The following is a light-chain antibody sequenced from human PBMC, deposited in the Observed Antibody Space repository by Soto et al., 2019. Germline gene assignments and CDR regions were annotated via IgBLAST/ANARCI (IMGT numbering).Light chain of an antibody. Sequence: QAVVTQESSFSVSPGGTVTLTCGLISSSVSTANNPNWYQQTPGQAPRTLIFNTSTRSSGVPDRFSGSILGNKAALTISGAQADDEADYYCALLMGNGVSVFGTGTKVTVL. CDR2: NTS. V-gene: IGLV8-61*01. CDR3: ALLMGNGVSV. J-gene: IGLJ1*01. CDR1: SSSVSTANN.